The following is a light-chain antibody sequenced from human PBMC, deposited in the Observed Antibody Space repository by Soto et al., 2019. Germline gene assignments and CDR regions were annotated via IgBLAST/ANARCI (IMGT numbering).Light chain of an antibody. CDR2: GAS. J-gene: IGKJ4*01. Sequence: EIVLTQSPGTLSLSPGERVTLSCRASQSVSSSFLAWYQQKPGQAPRLLIYGASSRATGIPDRFSGSASGTDFTLTISRLEPEDFAVYYCQHYGSSPLTFGGGTKVEIK. CDR1: QSVSSSF. V-gene: IGKV3-20*01. CDR3: QHYGSSPLT.